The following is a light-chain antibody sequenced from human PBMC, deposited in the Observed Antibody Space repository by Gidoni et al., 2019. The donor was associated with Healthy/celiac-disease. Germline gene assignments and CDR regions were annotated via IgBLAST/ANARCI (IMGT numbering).Light chain of an antibody. Sequence: DIQMTQSPSSLSASVGDRVTITCQASQDISNYVNWYQQKPGKATKLLIYDASTLETGVPSRFSGSGSAADFTFTISSLQPEDIATYYCQQYDNLSITFGQGTRLEIK. J-gene: IGKJ5*01. CDR2: DAS. V-gene: IGKV1-33*01. CDR1: QDISNY. CDR3: QQYDNLSIT.